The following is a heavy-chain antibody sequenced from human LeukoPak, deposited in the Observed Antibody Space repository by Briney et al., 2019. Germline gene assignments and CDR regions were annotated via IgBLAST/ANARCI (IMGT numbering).Heavy chain of an antibody. CDR3: AKFLPTHIVVANYYFDY. CDR1: GFTFSSYA. CDR2: ISGSGGST. J-gene: IGHJ4*02. D-gene: IGHD2-21*01. Sequence: GGSLRLSCAASGFTFSSYAMSWVRQAPGKGLEWVSAISGSGGSTYYADSVKGRFTISRDNPKNTLYLQMNSLRAEDTAVYYCAKFLPTHIVVANYYFDYWGQGTLVTVSS. V-gene: IGHV3-23*01.